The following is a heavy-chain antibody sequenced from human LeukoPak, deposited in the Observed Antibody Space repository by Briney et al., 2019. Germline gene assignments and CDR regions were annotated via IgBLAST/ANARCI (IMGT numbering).Heavy chain of an antibody. CDR3: TRGPRYSGSYLYHFDY. J-gene: IGHJ4*02. CDR1: GFTFSSYW. D-gene: IGHD1-26*01. V-gene: IGHV3-7*01. CDR2: IKQDGSEK. Sequence: GGSLRLSCAASGFTFSSYWMSWVRQAPGKGLEWVANIKQDGSEKYYVDSVKGRFTISRDNAKNSLYLQMNSLRAEDTAVYYCTRGPRYSGSYLYHFDYWGQGTLVTVSS.